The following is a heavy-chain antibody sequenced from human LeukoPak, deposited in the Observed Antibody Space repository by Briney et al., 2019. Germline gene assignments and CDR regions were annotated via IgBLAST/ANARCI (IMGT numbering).Heavy chain of an antibody. CDR3: AAEGAIYYYDSSGSNAVGY. V-gene: IGHV1-58*01. D-gene: IGHD3-22*01. Sequence: GNTNYAQKFQERVTITRDMSTSTAYMELSSLRSEDTAVYYCAAEGAIYYYDSSGSNAVGYWGQGTLVTVSS. J-gene: IGHJ4*02. CDR2: GNT.